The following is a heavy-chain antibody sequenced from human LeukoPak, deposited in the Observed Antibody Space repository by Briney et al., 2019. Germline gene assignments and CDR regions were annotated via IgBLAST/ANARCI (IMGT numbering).Heavy chain of an antibody. CDR3: ARVRDGYNDAYDI. CDR2: IKPSGAST. CDR1: GYTFTMYN. D-gene: IGHD5-24*01. Sequence: ASVTVSFTGSGYTFTMYNMHWVGQAPGQGSERMGVIKPSGASTTYAQKFQGRVTMTRHMSTSTLYMELSSLRSKDTAVYYCARVRDGYNDAYDIWGQGTMVIVSS. V-gene: IGHV1-46*01. J-gene: IGHJ3*02.